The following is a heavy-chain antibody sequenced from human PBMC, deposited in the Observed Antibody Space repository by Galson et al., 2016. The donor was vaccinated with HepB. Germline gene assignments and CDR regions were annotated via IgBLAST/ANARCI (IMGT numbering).Heavy chain of an antibody. J-gene: IGHJ4*02. Sequence: SLRLSCAASGFTFSSSSMSWVRQAPGQGLQWVSAITPTGDTTYYADSVKGRFTISRDNSRNTLYLHLNSLTAEDTALYYCAKGGAYDAWGQGTLVTVSS. V-gene: IGHV3-23*01. CDR1: GFTFSSSS. CDR2: ITPTGDTT. D-gene: IGHD5-12*01. CDR3: AKGGAYDA.